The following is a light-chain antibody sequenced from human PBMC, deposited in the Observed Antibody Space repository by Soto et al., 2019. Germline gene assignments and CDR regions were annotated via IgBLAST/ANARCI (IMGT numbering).Light chain of an antibody. V-gene: IGLV2-14*01. J-gene: IGLJ3*02. CDR1: SSDVAAYSY. CDR3: SSYTSSSTVV. Sequence: QSVLTQPASVSGSPGQSITISCTGTSSDVAAYSYVSWYQQHPGKVPKLLIYEVSNRPSGISYRFSGSKSDNTASLTISGLQAEDVADYYCSSYTSSSTVVFGGGTKVTVL. CDR2: EVS.